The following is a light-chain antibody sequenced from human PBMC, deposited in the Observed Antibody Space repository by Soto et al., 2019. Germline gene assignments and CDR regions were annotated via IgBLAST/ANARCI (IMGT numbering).Light chain of an antibody. J-gene: IGLJ1*01. Sequence: QAVLSHPPSASWSPGHSVSISCTGTKNDIGVYDFVSWYQHHPGKAPRLIIYEVVQRPSGVPDRFSGSKSGNTASLTVSGLQAADQGDHFCKSYAGSNTYVFGSGTKVTVL. CDR3: KSYAGSNTYV. V-gene: IGLV2-8*01. CDR2: EVV. CDR1: KNDIGVYDF.